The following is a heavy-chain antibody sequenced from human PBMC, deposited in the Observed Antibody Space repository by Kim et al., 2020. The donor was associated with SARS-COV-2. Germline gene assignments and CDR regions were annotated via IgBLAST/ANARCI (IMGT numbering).Heavy chain of an antibody. Sequence: GGSLRLSCAASGFTFSSYCMNWVRQAPGKGLEWVAVISYDGSKKYYADSVKGRFTISRDNSKNMLFLQMNSLRADDTAVYYCVREAGVDYYDGSGYRMDV. D-gene: IGHD3-22*01. J-gene: IGHJ6*01. CDR3: VREAGVDYYDGSGYRMDV. V-gene: IGHV3-30*03. CDR1: GFTFSSYC. CDR2: ISYDGSKK.